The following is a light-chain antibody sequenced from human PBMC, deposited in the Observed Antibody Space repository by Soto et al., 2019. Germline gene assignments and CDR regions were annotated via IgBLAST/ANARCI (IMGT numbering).Light chain of an antibody. CDR3: CSYAGSSTFGFLV. CDR2: EVS. Sequence: QSALTQPASVSGSPGQSITISCTGTSSDVGSYNLVSWYQQHPGKAPKLMIYEVSKRPSGVSNRFSGSKSGNTASLTISGLQAEDEADYDCCSYAGSSTFGFLVFGGGTQLTVL. J-gene: IGLJ2*01. V-gene: IGLV2-23*02. CDR1: SSDVGSYNL.